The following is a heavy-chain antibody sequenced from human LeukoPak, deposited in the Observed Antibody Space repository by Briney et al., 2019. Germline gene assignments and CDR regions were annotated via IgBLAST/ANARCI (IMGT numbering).Heavy chain of an antibody. CDR3: ARYYDILTGQNYFDY. V-gene: IGHV4-31*03. J-gene: IGHJ4*02. CDR2: IYYSGST. D-gene: IGHD3-9*01. CDR1: GGSISSGGYY. Sequence: SETLSLTCTVSGGSISSGGYYWSWIRQHPGKGLEWIGYIYYSGSTYYNPSLKSRVTISVDTSKNQFSLKLSSVTAADTAVYYCARYYDILTGQNYFDYWGQGTLVTVSS.